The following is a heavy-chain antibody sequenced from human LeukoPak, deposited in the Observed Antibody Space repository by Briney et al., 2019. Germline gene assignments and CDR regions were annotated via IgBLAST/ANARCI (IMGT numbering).Heavy chain of an antibody. CDR2: MNPNSGNT. CDR3: ARSYTAENWFDP. CDR1: GYTFTSYG. V-gene: IGHV1-8*01. J-gene: IGHJ5*02. Sequence: GASVKVSCKASGYTFTSYGINWVRQATGQGLEWMGWMNPNSGNTGYAQKFQGRVTMTRNTSISTAYMELSSLRSEDTAVYYCARSYTAENWFDPWGQGTLVTVSS. D-gene: IGHD2-2*02.